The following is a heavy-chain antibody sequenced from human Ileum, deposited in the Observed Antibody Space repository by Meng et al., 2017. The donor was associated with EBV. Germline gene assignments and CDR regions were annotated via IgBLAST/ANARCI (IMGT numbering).Heavy chain of an antibody. V-gene: IGHV4-59*01. CDR1: GFSISGNY. J-gene: IGHJ4*02. CDR2: FYEGTT. D-gene: IGHD1-26*01. CDR3: AKGGQWDPLDS. Sequence: QVQLQGSGPGLVKPSGTLSLTCDVSGFSISGNYWSWIRQSPVKGLEWIGFFYEGTTNYNPSLKSRVTIAAGPANNQISLRLSSVTSADTAVYYCAKGGQWDPLDSWGRGILSPSPQ.